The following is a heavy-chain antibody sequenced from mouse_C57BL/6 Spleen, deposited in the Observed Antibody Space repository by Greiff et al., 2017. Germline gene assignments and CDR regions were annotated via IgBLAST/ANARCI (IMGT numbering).Heavy chain of an antibody. CDR3: ARRDHYYGSSYFDY. V-gene: IGHV1-50*01. CDR1: GYTFTSYW. CDR2: IDPSDSYT. D-gene: IGHD1-1*01. Sequence: QVQLQQPGAELVKPGASVKLSCKASGYTFTSYWMQWVKQRPGQGLEWIGEIDPSDSYTNYNQKFKGKATLTVDTSSSTAYMQLSSLTSEDSAVYYGARRDHYYGSSYFDYWGQGTTLTVSS. J-gene: IGHJ2*01.